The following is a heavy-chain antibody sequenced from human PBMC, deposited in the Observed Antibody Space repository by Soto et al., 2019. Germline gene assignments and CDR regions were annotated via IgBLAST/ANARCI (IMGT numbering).Heavy chain of an antibody. D-gene: IGHD6-19*01. V-gene: IGHV3-23*01. Sequence: EVQLLESGGGLVQPGGSLRLSCAASGFTFNSYAMRWVLQAPGKGLEWVSTISDSGGHTYYADSVKGRFTISRDNSKNTLYLQMNSLGAEDTALYYCAKGDSNGWYFDYWGQGTLVTVSS. CDR1: GFTFNSYA. J-gene: IGHJ4*02. CDR2: ISDSGGHT. CDR3: AKGDSNGWYFDY.